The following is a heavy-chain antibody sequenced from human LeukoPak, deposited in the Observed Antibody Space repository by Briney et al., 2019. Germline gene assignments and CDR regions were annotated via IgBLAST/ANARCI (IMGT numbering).Heavy chain of an antibody. J-gene: IGHJ3*02. V-gene: IGHV3-15*01. D-gene: IGHD5-24*01. Sequence: GGSLRLSCAASGFTFSNAWMSWVRQAPGKGLEWVGRIKSKTDGGTTDYAAPVKGRFTISRDDSKNTLYLQMNSLKTEDTAVYYCYLDGLHDAFDIWGQGTMVTVSS. CDR2: IKSKTDGGTT. CDR1: GFTFSNAW. CDR3: YLDGLHDAFDI.